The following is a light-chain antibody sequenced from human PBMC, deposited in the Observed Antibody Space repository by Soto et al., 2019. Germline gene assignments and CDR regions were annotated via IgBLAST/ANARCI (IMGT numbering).Light chain of an antibody. V-gene: IGKV3-20*01. Sequence: IVLTQSPGTLSLSPGARATLSCRASQNICTYLAWYHHKPSQAPSVLIFGASTRANGVPDRFSGSGSGTDFTLTISRLDPADFAVYYCQQYGTSPSWTFGQGTKVEI. CDR3: QQYGTSPSWT. CDR1: QNICTY. J-gene: IGKJ1*01. CDR2: GAS.